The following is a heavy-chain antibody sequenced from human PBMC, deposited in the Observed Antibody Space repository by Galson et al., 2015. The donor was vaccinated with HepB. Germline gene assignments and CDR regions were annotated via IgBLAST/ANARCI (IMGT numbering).Heavy chain of an antibody. CDR1: GFTFSTYA. D-gene: IGHD7-27*01. CDR3: AKDIIPTAGERRGYFDH. Sequence: SLRLSCAASGFTFSTYAMSWVRQAPGKGLKWVAAITENGDLTKYGDSVRGRFTITRDNSKNTLYLQMNRLRVEDTAVYYCAKDIIPTAGERRGYFDHWGQGALVTVSS. CDR2: ITENGDLT. V-gene: IGHV3-23*01. J-gene: IGHJ4*02.